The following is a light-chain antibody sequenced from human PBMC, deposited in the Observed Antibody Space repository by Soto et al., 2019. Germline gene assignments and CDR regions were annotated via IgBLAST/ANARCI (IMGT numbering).Light chain of an antibody. CDR2: SNT. V-gene: IGLV1-44*01. CDR1: SSNIGSNT. J-gene: IGLJ2*01. CDR3: AAWDDGLNGPYVV. Sequence: QSVLTQPPSASGTPGQRGTISCSGSSSNIGSNTGNWYQQLPGTAPKLLIYSNTQRPSGVPDRFSGSKSGTSASLAISGLQSEDEADYYCAAWDDGLNGPYVVFGGGTKLTVL.